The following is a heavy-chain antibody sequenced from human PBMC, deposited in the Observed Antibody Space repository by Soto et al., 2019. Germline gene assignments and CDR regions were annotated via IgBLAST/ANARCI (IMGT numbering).Heavy chain of an antibody. Sequence: SVKVSCKASGGTFSSYAISWVRQAPGQGLEWMGGIIPIFGTANYAQKFQGRVTITADESTSTAYMELSSLRSEDTAVYYCAREENYDSSGYYYNWFDPWGQGTLVTVSS. J-gene: IGHJ5*02. CDR3: AREENYDSSGYYYNWFDP. CDR2: IIPIFGTA. V-gene: IGHV1-69*13. CDR1: GGTFSSYA. D-gene: IGHD3-22*01.